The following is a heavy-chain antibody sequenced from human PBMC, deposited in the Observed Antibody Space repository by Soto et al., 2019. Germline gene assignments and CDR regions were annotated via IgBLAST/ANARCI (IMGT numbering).Heavy chain of an antibody. J-gene: IGHJ6*02. V-gene: IGHV1-46*01. CDR1: GYTFTSYY. D-gene: IGHD6-13*01. CDR3: ASGIAAAAASYYYYGMDV. CDR2: INPSGGST. Sequence: WASVKVSCKASGYTFTSYYMHWVRQAPGQGLEWVGIINPSGGSTSYAQKFQGRVTMTRDTSTSTVYMELSSLRSEDTAVYYCASGIAAAAASYYYYGMDVWGQGTTVTVSS.